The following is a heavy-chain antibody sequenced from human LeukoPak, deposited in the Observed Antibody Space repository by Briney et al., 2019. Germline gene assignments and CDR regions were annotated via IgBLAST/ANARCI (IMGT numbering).Heavy chain of an antibody. J-gene: IGHJ4*02. V-gene: IGHV3-66*01. D-gene: IGHD1-26*01. CDR2: LYSSGGT. CDR3: AAKGNGYSGSYVFAH. Sequence: QAGGSLRLSCAASGFTVSVNYMSWVRQAPGKGLEWVSVLYSSGGTNYADSVKGRFTISGDNSENTLDLQMNSLRAEDTAVYYCAAKGNGYSGSYVFAHWGQGTLVTVSS. CDR1: GFTVSVNY.